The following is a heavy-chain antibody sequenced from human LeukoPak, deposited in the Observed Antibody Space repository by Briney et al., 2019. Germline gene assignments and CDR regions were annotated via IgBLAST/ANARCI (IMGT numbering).Heavy chain of an antibody. V-gene: IGHV3-74*01. CDR2: IKRDGSST. D-gene: IGHD6-19*01. Sequence: PGGSLRLSCATSGFSFSYNWMHWVRQAPGKGLVWVSRIKRDGSSTAYADSVKGRFTISGDSAKLYLQMNSLRAEDTDVYYCASVGRYSSGWYPISQAMGVWGQGTTVTVSS. CDR1: GFSFSYNW. CDR3: ASVGRYSSGWYPISQAMGV. J-gene: IGHJ6*02.